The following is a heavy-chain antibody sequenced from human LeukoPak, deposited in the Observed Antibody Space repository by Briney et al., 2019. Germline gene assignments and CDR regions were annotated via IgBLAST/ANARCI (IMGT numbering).Heavy chain of an antibody. CDR2: IIPIFGTA. D-gene: IGHD3-22*01. CDR1: GGTFSSYA. Sequence: SVKVSCKASGGTFSSYAISWVRQAPGQGLEWMGGIIPIFGTANYAQKFQGRVTITADESTSTAYMELSSLRSEDTAVYYCARVLTPSGYYGYYYYYMDVWGKGTTVTLSS. J-gene: IGHJ6*03. CDR3: ARVLTPSGYYGYYYYYMDV. V-gene: IGHV1-69*13.